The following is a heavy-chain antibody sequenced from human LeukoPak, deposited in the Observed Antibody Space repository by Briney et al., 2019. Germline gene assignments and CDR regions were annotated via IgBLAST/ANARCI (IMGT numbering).Heavy chain of an antibody. Sequence: PSETLSLTCTVSGGSISSYYWSWIRQPPGKGLEWIGYIYYSGSTNYNPSLKSRVTISVDTSKNQFSLKLSSVTAADTAVYYCARSRGGSYYKGKTNYFDYWGQGTLVTVSS. CDR3: ARSRGGSYYKGKTNYFDY. CDR2: IYYSGST. D-gene: IGHD1-26*01. CDR1: GGSISSYY. J-gene: IGHJ4*02. V-gene: IGHV4-59*01.